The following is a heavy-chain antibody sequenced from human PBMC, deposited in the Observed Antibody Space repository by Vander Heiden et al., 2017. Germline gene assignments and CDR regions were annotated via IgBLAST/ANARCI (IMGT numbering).Heavy chain of an antibody. CDR3: AREAYDFWSGSGGYFDL. CDR1: GGSISSYY. V-gene: IGHV4-59*01. D-gene: IGHD3-3*01. Sequence: QVQLQESGPGLVKPSETLSLTCTVSGGSISSYYWSWIRQPPGKGLEWIGYIYYSGSTNYNPSLKSRVTISVDTSKNQFSLKLSSVTAADTAVYYCAREAYDFWSGSGGYFDLWGRGTLVTVSS. CDR2: IYYSGST. J-gene: IGHJ2*01.